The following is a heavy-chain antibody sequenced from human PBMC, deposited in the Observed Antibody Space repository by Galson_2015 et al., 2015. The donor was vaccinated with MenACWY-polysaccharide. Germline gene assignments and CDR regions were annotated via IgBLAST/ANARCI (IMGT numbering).Heavy chain of an antibody. D-gene: IGHD3-16*01. CDR3: AKGGGEYGWYFDL. Sequence: SLSLSCAASGFTFSNYAIHWVRQAPGKGLEWVAVSSYVGSDKYYADSVKGRFTICRDNLKNTLYLQMNSLRTEDTAVYYCAKGGGEYGWYFDLWGRGTLVIVSS. CDR1: GFTFSNYA. V-gene: IGHV3-30*18. J-gene: IGHJ2*01. CDR2: SSYVGSDK.